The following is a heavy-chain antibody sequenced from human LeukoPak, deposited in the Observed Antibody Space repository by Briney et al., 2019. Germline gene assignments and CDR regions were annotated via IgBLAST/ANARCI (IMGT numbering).Heavy chain of an antibody. CDR2: ISGSGGST. V-gene: IGHV3-23*01. CDR3: AKDLSYSSGAGYFDY. Sequence: GGSLRLSCAASGFTFSSYAMSWVRQAPGKGLEWVSTISGSGGSTYYADSVKGRFTISRDNSKNTPYLQMNSLRAEDTAVYYCAKDLSYSSGAGYFDYWGQGTLVTVSS. J-gene: IGHJ4*02. D-gene: IGHD6-19*01. CDR1: GFTFSSYA.